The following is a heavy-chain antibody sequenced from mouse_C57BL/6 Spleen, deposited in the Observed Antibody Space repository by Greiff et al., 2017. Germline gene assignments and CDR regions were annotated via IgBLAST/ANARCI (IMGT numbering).Heavy chain of an antibody. CDR1: GYTFTSSG. V-gene: IGHV1-81*01. CDR2: IYPRSGNT. Sequence: QVQLKQPGAELARPGASVKLSCKASGYTFTSSGISWVKQRTGQGLEWIGEIYPRSGNTYYNEKFKGKATLTADKSSSPAYMELRSLTSEDSAVYFCARGDDGSYFDYWGQGTTLTVSS. J-gene: IGHJ2*01. D-gene: IGHD2-3*01. CDR3: ARGDDGSYFDY.